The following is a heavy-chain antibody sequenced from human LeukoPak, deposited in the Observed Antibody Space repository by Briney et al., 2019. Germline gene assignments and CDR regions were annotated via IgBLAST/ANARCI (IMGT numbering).Heavy chain of an antibody. CDR2: VSDSSYV. Sequence: GGPLRLSCAASGFTFSTYTMNWVPQAPGKGLEGWSTVSDSSYVHYSDSVKGRFTISRDDARNSLYLQMNSLRDEDTAVYYCARDGLHTAHFDYWGQGTLVTVSS. D-gene: IGHD5-18*01. V-gene: IGHV3-21*01. CDR3: ARDGLHTAHFDY. J-gene: IGHJ4*02. CDR1: GFTFSTYT.